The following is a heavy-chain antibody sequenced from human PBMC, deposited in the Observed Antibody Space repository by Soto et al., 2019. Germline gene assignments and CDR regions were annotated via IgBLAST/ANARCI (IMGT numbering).Heavy chain of an antibody. V-gene: IGHV4-30-4*01. CDR2: IYYSGST. D-gene: IGHD2-15*01. CDR1: GGSISSGDYY. J-gene: IGHJ1*01. CDR3: AREVVVGGYFQH. Sequence: QVQLQESGPGLVKPSQTLSLTCTVSGGSISSGDYYWSWIRQPPGKGLEWIGYIYYSGSTYYNPALNSRVTISVDTSKNQFSLKLSSVTAADTAVYYCAREVVVGGYFQHWGQGTLVTVSS.